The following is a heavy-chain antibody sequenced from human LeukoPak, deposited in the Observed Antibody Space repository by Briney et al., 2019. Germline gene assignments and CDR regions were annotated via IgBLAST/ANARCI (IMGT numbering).Heavy chain of an antibody. J-gene: IGHJ4*02. Sequence: GGSLRLSCAASGFTFSSYAMSWVRQAPGEGLEWVSAISGSGVTTYYADSVKGRFTISRDNSKNTLYLQMNSLRAEDTALYYCAKDRDYYLVGFFDYWGQGTLVTVSS. CDR3: AKDRDYYLVGFFDY. V-gene: IGHV3-23*01. CDR2: ISGSGVTT. CDR1: GFTFSSYA. D-gene: IGHD3-10*01.